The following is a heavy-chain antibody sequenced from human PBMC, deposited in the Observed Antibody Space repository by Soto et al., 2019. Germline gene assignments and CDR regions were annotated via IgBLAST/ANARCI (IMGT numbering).Heavy chain of an antibody. CDR2: IYYSGST. CDR3: ARESSVITFGGVTRSFDY. Sequence: PSETLSLTCTFSCGSIISGGYYWNWIRQHPGKGLEWIGYIYYSGSTYYNPSLKSRVTISVDTSKNQFSLKLSSVTAADTAVYYCARESSVITFGGVTRSFDYWGQGTLVTVSS. V-gene: IGHV4-31*03. CDR1: CGSIISGGYY. J-gene: IGHJ4*02. D-gene: IGHD3-16*01.